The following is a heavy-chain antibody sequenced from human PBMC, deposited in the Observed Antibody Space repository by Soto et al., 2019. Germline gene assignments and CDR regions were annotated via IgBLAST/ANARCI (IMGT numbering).Heavy chain of an antibody. J-gene: IGHJ6*02. CDR3: ARDSHPDDRSGYYPSPYYYYGMDV. CDR2: IYYSGST. D-gene: IGHD3-22*01. CDR1: GGSISSGGYY. Sequence: QVQLQESGPGLVKPSQTLSLTCTVSGGSISSGGYYWSWIRQHPGKGLEWIGYIYYSGSTYYNPSRKSRDTISVDTSTNQFSLKLSSVTGADTDVYSCARDSHPDDRSGYYPSPYYYYGMDVWGQGTTVTVSS. V-gene: IGHV4-31*03.